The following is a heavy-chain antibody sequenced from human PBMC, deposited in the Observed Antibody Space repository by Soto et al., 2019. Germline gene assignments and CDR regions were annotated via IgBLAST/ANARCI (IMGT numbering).Heavy chain of an antibody. CDR1: GGSISGYY. D-gene: IGHD6-13*01. CDR3: ARGSAAGTKSPFDY. Sequence: VQLQESGPGLVKPSETLSLTCTVSGGSISGYYWSWIRQSPGKGLEWIGYIHYSGSTNYNPSLKSRVTISVDTSKNQLALKLSSVTAADTAVYYCARGSAAGTKSPFDYGGQGTLVTVSS. CDR2: IHYSGST. V-gene: IGHV4-59*13. J-gene: IGHJ4*02.